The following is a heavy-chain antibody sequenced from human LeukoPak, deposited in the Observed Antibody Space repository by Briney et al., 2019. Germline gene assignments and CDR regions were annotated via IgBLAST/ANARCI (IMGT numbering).Heavy chain of an antibody. CDR2: INPNSGGT. CDR1: GYTFTGYY. V-gene: IGHV1-2*02. Sequence: ASVKVSCKASGYTFTGYYMHWVRQAPGQGLEWMGWINPNSGGTNYAQKFQGRVTMTRDTSISTAYMELSRLRSDDTAVYYCARDSIVVVPAHQYYYYYGMDVWGQGTTVTVSS. CDR3: ARDSIVVVPAHQYYYYYGMDV. J-gene: IGHJ6*02. D-gene: IGHD2-2*01.